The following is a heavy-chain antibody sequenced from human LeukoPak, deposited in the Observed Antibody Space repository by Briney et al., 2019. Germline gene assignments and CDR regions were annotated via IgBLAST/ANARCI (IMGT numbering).Heavy chain of an antibody. Sequence: SVKVSCKASGGXFSSYAMSWVRQAPGQGLEWMGGIIPIFGTANYAQKFQGRVTITADESTSTAYMELSSLRSEDTAVYYCARDLRSFVVVPAAIRIQPKGQYYYYGMDVWGQGTTVTVSS. V-gene: IGHV1-69*13. CDR3: ARDLRSFVVVPAAIRIQPKGQYYYYGMDV. D-gene: IGHD2-2*01. J-gene: IGHJ6*02. CDR2: IIPIFGTA. CDR1: GGXFSSYA.